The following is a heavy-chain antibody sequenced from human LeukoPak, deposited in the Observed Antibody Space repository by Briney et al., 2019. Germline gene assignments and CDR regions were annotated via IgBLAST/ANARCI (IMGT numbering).Heavy chain of an antibody. J-gene: IGHJ4*02. CDR2: IYYSGST. Sequence: SETLSLTCTVSGGSISSYYWSWIRQPPGKGLEWIGSIYYSGSTNYNPSPKSRVTISVDMSKNQFSLKLSCVTAADTAVYYCARVGRYSGYDLFDYWGQGTLVTVSS. CDR1: GGSISSYY. CDR3: ARVGRYSGYDLFDY. V-gene: IGHV4-59*01. D-gene: IGHD5-12*01.